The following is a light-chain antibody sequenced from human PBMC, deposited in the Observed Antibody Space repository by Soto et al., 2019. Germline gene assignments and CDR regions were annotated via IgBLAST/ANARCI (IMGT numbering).Light chain of an antibody. Sequence: EIVLRQSPGTLSLSPGERATLSCRASQSISSSYLAWYQQKPGQAPRLLIYGASRRATGIPDRFSGSESGTDFTLTISRLEPEDFAVYYCQQYGSSPYTFGQGTKLEIK. CDR3: QQYGSSPYT. V-gene: IGKV3-20*01. CDR2: GAS. J-gene: IGKJ2*01. CDR1: QSISSSY.